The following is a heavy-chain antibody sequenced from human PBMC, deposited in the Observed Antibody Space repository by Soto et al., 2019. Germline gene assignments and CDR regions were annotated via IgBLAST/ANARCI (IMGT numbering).Heavy chain of an antibody. V-gene: IGHV3-23*01. Sequence: GGSLRLSCAASGFTFSSYAMSWVRQAPGKGLEWVSAISGSGGSTYYADSVKGRFTISRDNSKNTLYLQMNGLRAEDTAVYYCAKDLRYFDWLYLFDYWGQGTLVTVSS. CDR1: GFTFSSYA. CDR3: AKDLRYFDWLYLFDY. D-gene: IGHD3-9*01. J-gene: IGHJ4*02. CDR2: ISGSGGST.